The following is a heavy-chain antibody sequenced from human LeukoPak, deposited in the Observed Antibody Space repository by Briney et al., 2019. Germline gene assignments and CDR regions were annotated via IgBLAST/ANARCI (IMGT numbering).Heavy chain of an antibody. D-gene: IGHD2-15*01. J-gene: IGHJ4*02. CDR2: ISYDGSNK. CDR3: AKFADPVVVAPIGY. Sequence: GGSLRLSCAASGFTFSSYGMHWVRQAPGKGLEWVAVISYDGSNKYYADSVKGRFTISRDNSKNTLYLQMNSLRAEDTAVYYYAKFADPVVVAPIGYWGQGTLVTVSS. CDR1: GFTFSSYG. V-gene: IGHV3-30*18.